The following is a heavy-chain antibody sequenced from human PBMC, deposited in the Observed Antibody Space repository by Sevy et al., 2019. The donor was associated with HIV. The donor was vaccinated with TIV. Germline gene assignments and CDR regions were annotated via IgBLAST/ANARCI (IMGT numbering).Heavy chain of an antibody. Sequence: GGSLRLSCAASGFTFSNYSMSWVRQPPGKGLEWVSTLSFGCNEINYADSVKGRFTISRDNSKSSVYLQMNNLRPEDTAVYYCAREGCTKPHDYWGQGTLVTVSS. CDR3: AREGCTKPHDY. V-gene: IGHV3-23*01. CDR2: LSFGCNEI. D-gene: IGHD2-8*01. CDR1: GFTFSNYS. J-gene: IGHJ4*02.